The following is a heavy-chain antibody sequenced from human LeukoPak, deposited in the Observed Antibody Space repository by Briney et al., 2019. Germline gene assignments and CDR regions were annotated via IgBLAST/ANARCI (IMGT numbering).Heavy chain of an antibody. CDR3: ARGAGGYRFDP. Sequence: SDTLSLTCTVSGGSVTDYHWTWIRQPPGQGLEYIGYVYNRGTTFYNPSLKGRVTIAADTSKKQFFLKVNSMTAADTAVYYCARGAGGYRFDPWGQGTLVTVSS. V-gene: IGHV4-59*02. J-gene: IGHJ5*02. D-gene: IGHD1-1*01. CDR1: GGSVTDYH. CDR2: VYNRGTT.